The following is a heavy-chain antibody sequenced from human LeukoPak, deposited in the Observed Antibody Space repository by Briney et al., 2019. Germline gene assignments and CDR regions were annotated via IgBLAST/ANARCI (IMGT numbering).Heavy chain of an antibody. Sequence: GGSLRLSCAASGFTVSSYAMHWVRQAPGKGLEWVAVISYDGSNKYYADSVKGRFTISRDNSKNTLYLQMNSLRAEDTAVYYCARDRFLEWSFDYWGQGTLVTVSS. CDR1: GFTVSSYA. CDR3: ARDRFLEWSFDY. D-gene: IGHD3-3*01. J-gene: IGHJ4*02. V-gene: IGHV3-30-3*01. CDR2: ISYDGSNK.